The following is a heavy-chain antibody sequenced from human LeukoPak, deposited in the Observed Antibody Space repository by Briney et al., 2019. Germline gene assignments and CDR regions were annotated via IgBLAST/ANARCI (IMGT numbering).Heavy chain of an antibody. CDR2: IYHSGST. V-gene: IGHV4-38-2*02. CDR3: ERERSSSSDY. D-gene: IGHD6-6*01. CDR1: GYSISSGYY. Sequence: PSETLSLTCAVSGYSISSGYYWGWIRQPPGKGLEWIGSIYHSGSTYYNPSLKSRVTISVDTSKNQFSLKLSSVTATDAVIYYCERERSSSSDYWGQGTLVTVSS. J-gene: IGHJ4*02.